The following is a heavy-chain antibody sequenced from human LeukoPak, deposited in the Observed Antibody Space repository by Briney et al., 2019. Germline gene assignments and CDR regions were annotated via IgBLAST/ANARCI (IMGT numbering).Heavy chain of an antibody. CDR2: IYYSGST. Sequence: PSGTLSLTCTVSGGSITSYYWSWIRQPPGKGLEWIGYIYYSGSTNYNPSLKRRVTISVDASKNQFSLKLSSVTAADTAVYYCARGGVNYKIAGPWGQGALVTVSS. D-gene: IGHD3-10*01. V-gene: IGHV4-59*01. CDR3: ARGGVNYKIAGP. J-gene: IGHJ5*02. CDR1: GGSITSYY.